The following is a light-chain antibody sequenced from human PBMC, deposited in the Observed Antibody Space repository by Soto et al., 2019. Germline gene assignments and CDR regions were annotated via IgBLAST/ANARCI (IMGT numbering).Light chain of an antibody. J-gene: IGLJ1*01. CDR1: SSNIGSNT. CDR2: SNN. Sequence: QSVLTQAPSASGTPGQGVTISCSGSSSNIGSNTVNWYRQLPGTAPKLLIYSNNQRPSGVPGRFSGSKSGTSAYLAISDLQSDYEADYYCAAWDDSLNGLYVFGTGTKLTVL. V-gene: IGLV1-44*01. CDR3: AAWDDSLNGLYV.